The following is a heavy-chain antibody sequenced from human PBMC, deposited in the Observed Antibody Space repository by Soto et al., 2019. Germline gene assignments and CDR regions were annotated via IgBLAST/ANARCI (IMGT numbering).Heavy chain of an antibody. D-gene: IGHD3-10*01. CDR2: ISGSGGST. Sequence: EVQLLESGGGLVQPGGSLRLSCAASGFTFSSYAMSWVRQAPGKGLEWVSAISGSGGSTYYADSVKGRFTISRDNYKNTLYLQMNSVRAEDTAVYYCATGRGVNFYDGMDVWGQGATVIVSS. J-gene: IGHJ6*02. CDR3: ATGRGVNFYDGMDV. V-gene: IGHV3-23*01. CDR1: GFTFSSYA.